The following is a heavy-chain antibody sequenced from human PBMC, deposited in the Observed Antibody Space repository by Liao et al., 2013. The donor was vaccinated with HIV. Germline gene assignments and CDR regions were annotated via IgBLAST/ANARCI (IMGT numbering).Heavy chain of an antibody. D-gene: IGHD3/OR15-3a*01. CDR1: GVSINRGDYY. J-gene: IGHJ5*02. CDR3: ARDDFWTDRFFGA. Sequence: QVQLQESGPGLVKPSETLSLTCTVSGVSINRGDYYWSWIRQPAGKGLEWIGRIYTNENTNYNPSLKGRVSMSMDTSKNHFSLNLNYVTAADTAVYYCARDDFWTDRFFGAWGQGILVTVSS. CDR2: IYTNENT. V-gene: IGHV4-61*02.